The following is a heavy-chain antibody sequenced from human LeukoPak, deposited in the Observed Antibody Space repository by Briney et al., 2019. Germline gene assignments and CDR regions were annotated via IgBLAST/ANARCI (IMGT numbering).Heavy chain of an antibody. CDR1: GFTFNNYA. CDR2: ISPGGSDT. J-gene: IGHJ4*02. V-gene: IGHV3-23*01. CDR3: AKRGGYETMAAFDY. D-gene: IGHD3-10*01. Sequence: PGESLRLSCAASGFTFNNYAMSWVRQAPGKGLDWVSAISPGGSDTYYADSLRGRFTISRDNSKKTLSLQMSSLRAEDSAVYYCAKRGGYETMAAFDYWGQGTLVTVSS.